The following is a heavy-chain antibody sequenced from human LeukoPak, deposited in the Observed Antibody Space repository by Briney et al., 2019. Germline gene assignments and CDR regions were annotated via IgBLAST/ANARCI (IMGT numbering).Heavy chain of an antibody. D-gene: IGHD4-23*01. J-gene: IGHJ4*02. V-gene: IGHV4-34*01. CDR3: ARVVNRVYFDY. CDR1: GGSFSGYY. Sequence: PSETLSLTCAVYGGSFSGYYWSWIRQPPGKGLEWIGEINHSGSTNYNPSLKSRVTISVDTSKNQFSLKLSSVTAADTAVYYCARVVNRVYFDYWGQGTLVTVSS. CDR2: INHSGST.